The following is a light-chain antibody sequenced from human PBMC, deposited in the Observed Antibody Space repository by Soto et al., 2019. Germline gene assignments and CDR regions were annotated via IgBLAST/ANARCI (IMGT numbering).Light chain of an antibody. CDR2: EVS. CDR1: SSDVGGYNY. CDR3: SADTSSSTLYV. J-gene: IGLJ1*01. Sequence: QSPPSQLASASGSPGPSITISCTGTSSDVGGYNYVSWYQQHPGKAPKLMIYEVSNRPSGVSNRFSGSKSGTTASLTISVLQAEDEADYYCSADTSSSTLYVFGSGTKGTVL. V-gene: IGLV2-14*01.